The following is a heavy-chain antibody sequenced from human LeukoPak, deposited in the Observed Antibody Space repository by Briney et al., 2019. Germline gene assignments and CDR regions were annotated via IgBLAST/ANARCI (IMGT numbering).Heavy chain of an antibody. CDR2: IKGDGSST. V-gene: IGHV3-74*01. D-gene: IGHD4-23*01. CDR1: GFTFSDYW. Sequence: GGSLRLPCAASGFTFSDYWMHWVRQAPGTGLVWVSDIKGDGSSTRYADSVKGRFTISRDNAKNTLYLQMNSLRVEDTAVYYCARGRPHGNDYWGQGTLVTVSS. J-gene: IGHJ4*02. CDR3: ARGRPHGNDY.